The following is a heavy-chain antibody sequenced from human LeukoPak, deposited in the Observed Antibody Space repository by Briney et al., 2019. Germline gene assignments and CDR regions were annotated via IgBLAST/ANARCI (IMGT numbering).Heavy chain of an antibody. CDR1: GFSLSTSGVG. D-gene: IGHD3-9*01. CDR2: IYWNDDK. CDR3: AHSPQPNGVRYLDWLSYYYYMDV. V-gene: IGHV2-5*01. J-gene: IGHJ6*03. Sequence: SGPTLVKPTQTLTLTCTFSGFSLSTSGVGVGWIRQPPGKALEWLALIYWNDDKRYSPSLKSRLTITKDTSKNQVVLTMTNVDPVDTATYYCAHSPQPNGVRYLDWLSYYYYMDVWGKGTTVTVSS.